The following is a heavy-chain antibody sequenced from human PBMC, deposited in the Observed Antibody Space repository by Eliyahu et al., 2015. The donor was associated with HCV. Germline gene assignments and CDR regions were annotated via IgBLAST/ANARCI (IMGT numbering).Heavy chain of an antibody. D-gene: IGHD5-18*01. CDR1: GGTFSSYA. V-gene: IGHV1-69*01. CDR2: IIPIFGTA. CDR3: AREKFRGYSYSVGEGDYYGMDV. J-gene: IGHJ6*02. Sequence: QVQLVQSGAEVKKPGSSVKVSCKASGGTFSSYAISWVRQAPGQGLEWMGGIIPIFGTANYAQKFQGRVTITADESTSTAYMELSSLRSEDTAVYYCAREKFRGYSYSVGEGDYYGMDVWGQGTTVTVSS.